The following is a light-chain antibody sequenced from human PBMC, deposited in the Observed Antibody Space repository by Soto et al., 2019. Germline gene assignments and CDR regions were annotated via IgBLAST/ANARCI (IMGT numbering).Light chain of an antibody. J-gene: IGLJ1*01. V-gene: IGLV2-14*01. CDR2: EVS. CDR3: SSYTSSSTHV. CDR1: SSDVGAYNY. Sequence: QSVLTQPASVSGSPGQSITISCTGTSSDVGAYNYVSWYQHHPGKVPKLMIYEVSNRPSGVSNRFSGSKSGNTASLTISGLQAEDEADYYCSSYTSSSTHVFGTGTKVTVL.